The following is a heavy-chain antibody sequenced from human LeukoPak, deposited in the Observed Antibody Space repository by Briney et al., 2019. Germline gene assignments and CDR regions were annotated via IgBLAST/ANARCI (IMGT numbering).Heavy chain of an antibody. Sequence: GGSLRLSCAASGFTFSSYWMSWVRQAPGKGLEWVSVIYSGGSTYYADSVEGRFSISRDNYKNTLYPQMNTLRAEDTAVYYCASVLPAFDIWGQGTMVTVSS. J-gene: IGHJ3*02. CDR3: ASVLPAFDI. CDR1: GFTFSSYW. V-gene: IGHV3-53*01. CDR2: IYSGGST.